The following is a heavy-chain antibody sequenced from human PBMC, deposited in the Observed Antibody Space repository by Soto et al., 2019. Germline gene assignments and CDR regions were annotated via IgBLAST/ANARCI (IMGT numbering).Heavy chain of an antibody. CDR1: GGSINSGDSY. CDR3: ARDAPGVAPY. V-gene: IGHV4-31*03. CDR2: INYRGST. D-gene: IGHD2-15*01. J-gene: IGHJ4*02. Sequence: QVQLQESGPGLVRPSQTLSLTCTVSGGSINSGDSYWNWIRQHPEKGLEWIGYINYRGSTFYNPSLKSRIIISVDTSKNQFSLSLSSVTAAATAVYYCARDAPGVAPYWGQGTLVTVSS.